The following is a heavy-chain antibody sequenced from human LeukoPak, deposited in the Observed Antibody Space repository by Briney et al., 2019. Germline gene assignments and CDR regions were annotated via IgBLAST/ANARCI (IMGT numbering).Heavy chain of an antibody. D-gene: IGHD3-22*01. CDR3: ARGRSGYYPVFDH. CDR1: GFMFNKYW. J-gene: IGHJ4*02. Sequence: GGSLRLSCAASGFMFNKYWMSWVRQAPGKGLEWVANIKQDGTEIYSADSVEGRFTISRDNAKNSLYLQLHSLSAEDTAMYYCARGRSGYYPVFDHWGQGTLVTVSS. V-gene: IGHV3-7*01. CDR2: IKQDGTEI.